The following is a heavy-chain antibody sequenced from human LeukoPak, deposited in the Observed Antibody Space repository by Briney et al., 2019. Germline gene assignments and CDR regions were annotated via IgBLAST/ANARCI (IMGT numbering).Heavy chain of an antibody. V-gene: IGHV3-7*01. CDR1: GFTFSNYW. J-gene: IGHJ6*02. Sequence: GGSLRLSCTASGFTFSNYWITWVRQAPGKGLEWVANIKQDGSEKYYVDSVRGRFTISRDNAKNSLYLQMNSLRAEDTAVYYCARILGDVWGQGNTVTVSS. CDR2: IKQDGSEK. CDR3: ARILGDV.